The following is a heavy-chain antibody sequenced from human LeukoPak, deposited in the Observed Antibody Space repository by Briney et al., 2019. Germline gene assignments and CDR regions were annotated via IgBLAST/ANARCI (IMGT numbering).Heavy chain of an antibody. D-gene: IGHD6-19*01. Sequence: PGGSLRLSCAASGFTFGNYAMSWVRQAPGTGLEWVSGVRSTGRGTFYADSVKGRFTMSRDNPKNTMNLQMNSLRAEDTAVYYCAKGGGSSGRSYYFDHWGQGTLVTVSS. CDR3: AKGGGSSGRSYYFDH. CDR1: GFTFGNYA. J-gene: IGHJ4*02. CDR2: VRSTGRGT. V-gene: IGHV3-23*01.